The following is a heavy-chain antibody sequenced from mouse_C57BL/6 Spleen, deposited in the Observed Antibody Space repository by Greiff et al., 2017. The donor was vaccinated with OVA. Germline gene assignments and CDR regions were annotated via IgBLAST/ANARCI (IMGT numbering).Heavy chain of an antibody. J-gene: IGHJ4*01. Sequence: QVQLQQSGAELVRPGASVKLSCTASGYTFTDYYINWVKQRPGQGLEWIARIYPESGNTYYNEKFKGKATLTAEKSSSTAYMQLSRLTSEDSAVYFGARSPNGDYYAMDYWGQGTSVTVSS. V-gene: IGHV1-76*01. CDR3: ARSPNGDYYAMDY. CDR2: IYPESGNT. D-gene: IGHD1-1*01. CDR1: GYTFTDYY.